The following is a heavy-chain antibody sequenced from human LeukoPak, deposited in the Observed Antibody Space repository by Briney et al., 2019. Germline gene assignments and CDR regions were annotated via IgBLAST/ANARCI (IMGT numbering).Heavy chain of an antibody. J-gene: IGHJ4*02. V-gene: IGHV1-3*03. D-gene: IGHD2-2*01. CDR1: GYTFTSYA. Sequence: ASVKVSCKASGYTFTSYAMHWVRQAPGQRLEWMGWINAGNGNTKYSQEFQGRVTITRDTSASTAYMELSSLRSADMAVYYCARDYCSSTSCYCDYWGQGTLVTVSS. CDR3: ARDYCSSTSCYCDY. CDR2: INAGNGNT.